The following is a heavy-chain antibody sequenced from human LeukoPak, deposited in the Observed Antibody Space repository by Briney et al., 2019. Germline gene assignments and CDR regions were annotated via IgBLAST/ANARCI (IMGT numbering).Heavy chain of an antibody. D-gene: IGHD5-24*01. V-gene: IGHV3-30*03. CDR2: ISYDGSNK. Sequence: GGSLRLSCAASGFTFSSYGMHWVRQAPGKGLEWVAVISYDGSNKYYADSVKGRFTISRDNSKNTLYLQMNSLRAEDTAVYYCARTYGMATIGYFDYWGQGTLVTVSS. CDR1: GFTFSSYG. CDR3: ARTYGMATIGYFDY. J-gene: IGHJ4*02.